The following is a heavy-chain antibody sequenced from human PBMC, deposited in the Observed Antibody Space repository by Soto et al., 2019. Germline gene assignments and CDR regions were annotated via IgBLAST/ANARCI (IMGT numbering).Heavy chain of an antibody. V-gene: IGHV3-21*01. D-gene: IGHD1-7*01. CDR3: ARDQQELGFDY. CDR1: GFTFSSYS. J-gene: IGHJ4*02. CDR2: ISSSSSYI. Sequence: EVQLVESGGGLVKPGGSLRLSCAASGFTFSSYSMNWVRQAPGKGLEWVSSISSSSSYIYYAASVKGRFTISRDNAKNSLYLQMNSLRAEDTAVYYCARDQQELGFDYWGQGTLVTVSS.